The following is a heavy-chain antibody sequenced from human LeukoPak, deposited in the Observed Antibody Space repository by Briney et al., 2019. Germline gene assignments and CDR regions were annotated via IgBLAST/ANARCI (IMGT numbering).Heavy chain of an antibody. CDR1: GFTFDDYT. CDR2: ISWDGGST. Sequence: QPGGSLRLSCAASGFTFDDYTMHWVRQAPGKGLEWVSLISWDGGSTYYADSVKGRFTISRDNSKNSLYLQMNSLRTEDTALYYCAKDIYTDSSGWFDYWGQGTLVTVSS. V-gene: IGHV3-43*01. J-gene: IGHJ4*02. D-gene: IGHD6-19*01. CDR3: AKDIYTDSSGWFDY.